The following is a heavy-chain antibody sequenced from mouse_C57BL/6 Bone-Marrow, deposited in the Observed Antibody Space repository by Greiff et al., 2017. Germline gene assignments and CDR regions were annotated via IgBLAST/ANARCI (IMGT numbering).Heavy chain of an antibody. CDR3: ARILRGWDYAMDY. Sequence: VQLKESVAELVRPGASVKLSCTASGFNIKNTYMHWVKQRPEQGLEWIGRIDPANGNTTYAQKFPGKATITADTSSNTAYLQLSSLTSEDTAIYYCARILRGWDYAMDYWGQGTSVTVSS. V-gene: IGHV14-3*01. CDR2: IDPANGNT. J-gene: IGHJ4*01. D-gene: IGHD1-1*01. CDR1: GFNIKNTY.